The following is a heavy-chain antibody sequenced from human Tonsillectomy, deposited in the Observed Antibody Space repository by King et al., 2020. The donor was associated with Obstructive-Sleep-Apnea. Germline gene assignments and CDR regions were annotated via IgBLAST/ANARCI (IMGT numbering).Heavy chain of an antibody. D-gene: IGHD1-26*01. CDR3: AKDGRVGVTRGFDY. J-gene: IGHJ4*02. CDR1: GFTFSSYG. CDR2: MSYDGGNK. Sequence: VQLVESGGGVVQPGRSLRLSCAASGFTFSSYGINWVRQAPGQGLEWVAVMSYDGGNKYYADSVKGRFTVSRDNSKNTLYLQMNSLRAEDTAVYYCAKDGRVGVTRGFDYWGQGTLVTVSS. V-gene: IGHV3-30*18.